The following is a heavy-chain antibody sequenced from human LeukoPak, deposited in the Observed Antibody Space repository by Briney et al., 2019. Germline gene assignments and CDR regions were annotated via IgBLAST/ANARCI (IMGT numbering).Heavy chain of an antibody. CDR1: GFTFSSYG. J-gene: IGHJ3*02. CDR2: IRYDGSNK. CDR3: AKDSSSWYDAFDI. Sequence: GGSLRLSCAASGFTFSSYGMDWVRQAPGKGLEWVAFIRYDGSNKYYADSVKGRFTISRDNSKNTLYLQMNSLRAEDTAVYYCAKDSSSWYDAFDIWGQGTMVTVSS. V-gene: IGHV3-30*02. D-gene: IGHD6-13*01.